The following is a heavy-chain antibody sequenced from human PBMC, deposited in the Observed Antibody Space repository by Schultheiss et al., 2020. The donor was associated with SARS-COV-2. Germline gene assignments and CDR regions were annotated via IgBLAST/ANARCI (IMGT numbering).Heavy chain of an antibody. CDR1: GDSISNYY. CDR3: ARDRSWFDP. V-gene: IGHV4-59*01. J-gene: IGHJ5*02. CDR2: IYYSGST. Sequence: SETLSLTCTVSGDSISNYYWSWIRQPPGKGLEWIGYIYYSGSTEYNPSLKSRVTISVDTSKNQFSLRLSSVTAADTAVYYCARDRSWFDPWGQGTLVTVSS.